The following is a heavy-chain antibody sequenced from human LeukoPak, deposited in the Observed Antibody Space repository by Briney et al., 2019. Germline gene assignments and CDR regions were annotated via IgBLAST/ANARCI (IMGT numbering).Heavy chain of an antibody. CDR3: ANGEVYFDY. CDR1: GFTFSSYG. Sequence: GGALRLSCAASGFTFSSYGMSWVRQAPGEGVEWVSAISGSGGGTYYADSVKGRFTISRDNAKNSLYLQMNSMRAEDTAVYYCANGEVYFDYWGQGTLVTVSS. J-gene: IGHJ4*02. CDR2: ISGSGGGT. V-gene: IGHV3-23*01. D-gene: IGHD4-17*01.